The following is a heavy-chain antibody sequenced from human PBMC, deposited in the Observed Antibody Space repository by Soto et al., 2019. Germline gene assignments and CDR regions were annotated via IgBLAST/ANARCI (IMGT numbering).Heavy chain of an antibody. V-gene: IGHV1-18*01. CDR3: ARGRGRYSSGWSWFDP. D-gene: IGHD6-19*01. CDR1: GDTFTNFG. J-gene: IGHJ5*02. CDR2: IATYNSNR. Sequence: GASVKVSCKTFGDTFTNFGLSWVRQAPGQGLEWMGWIATYNSNRNYAQKFQGRLTLTTDTSTSTAYMELKSLGYDDTAVYYCARGRGRYSSGWSWFDPWGQGILVTVSS.